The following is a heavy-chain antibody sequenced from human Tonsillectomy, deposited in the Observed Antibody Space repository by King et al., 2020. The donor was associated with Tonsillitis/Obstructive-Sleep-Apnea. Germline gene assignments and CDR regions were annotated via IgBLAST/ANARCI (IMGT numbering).Heavy chain of an antibody. CDR1: GFTVSRNY. V-gene: IGHV3-66*01. J-gene: IGHJ4*02. D-gene: IGHD2-2*02. CDR2: IYLGGST. Sequence: VQLVESGGGLVQPGGSLRISCAASGFTVSRNYMSWVRQAPGKGLEWVAVIYLGGSTYYADSVKGRFTISRDNSKNTLYLQMNSRRAEDTAVYYCARRFPAAISSDYWGQGTLVTVSS. CDR3: ARRFPAAISSDY.